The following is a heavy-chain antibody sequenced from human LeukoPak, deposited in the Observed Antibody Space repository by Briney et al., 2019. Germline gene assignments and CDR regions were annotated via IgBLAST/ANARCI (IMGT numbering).Heavy chain of an antibody. J-gene: IGHJ5*02. CDR3: ARDVVDTVARNWFDP. Sequence: SETLSLTCTVSGGSISSYYWSWIRQPAGKGLEWIGRIDTSGNTNYKPSLKSRVTMSVDTSKNQFSLKLSSVTAADTAVYYCARDVVDTVARNWFDPWGQGTLVTVSS. V-gene: IGHV4-4*07. CDR1: GGSISSYY. D-gene: IGHD4-17*01. CDR2: IDTSGNT.